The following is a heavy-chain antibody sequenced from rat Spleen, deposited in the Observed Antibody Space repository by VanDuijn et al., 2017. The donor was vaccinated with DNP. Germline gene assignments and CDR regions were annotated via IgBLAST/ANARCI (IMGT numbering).Heavy chain of an antibody. D-gene: IGHD1-11*01. CDR2: ITASGGST. J-gene: IGHJ2*01. V-gene: IGHV5-19*01. Sequence: EVQLVGSGGGLVQSGRSLKLSCAASGFTFSNYGMAWVRQAPKKGLEWVASITASGGSTSYRDSMKGRFTISRDNAKTILYLQMDSLRSEDTATYYCTTDFERGYWGQGVMVTVSS. CDR1: GFTFSNYG. CDR3: TTDFERGY.